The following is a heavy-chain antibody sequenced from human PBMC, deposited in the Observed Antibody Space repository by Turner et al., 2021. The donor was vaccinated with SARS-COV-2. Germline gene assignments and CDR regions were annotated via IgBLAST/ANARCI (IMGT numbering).Heavy chain of an antibody. CDR2: INHIGET. CDR1: GGSFSGHM. V-gene: IGHV4-34*01. D-gene: IGHD3-3*01. CDR3: ARLVVVRAGVFIIRPYRRGYFDS. J-gene: IGHJ4*02. Sequence: QVQLQQRGAGLLKPSETLSLTCAVYGGSFSGHMWSWLRQSPRKGLEWIGDINHIGETNYNPSLKSRVTTSVDMSKNQFSLRLASVTAADTAVYFCARLVVVRAGVFIIRPYRRGYFDSWGQGTLVTVSS.